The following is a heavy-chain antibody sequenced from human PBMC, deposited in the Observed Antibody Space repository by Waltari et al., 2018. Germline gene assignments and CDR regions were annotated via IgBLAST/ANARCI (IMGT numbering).Heavy chain of an antibody. CDR1: GGTFSSYT. J-gene: IGHJ4*02. CDR2: IIPILGIA. CDR3: ARDPGDSSGYYFYYFDY. D-gene: IGHD3-22*01. Sequence: QVQLVQSGAEVKKPGSSVKVSCKASGGTFSSYTISWVRQAPGQGLEWMGRIIPILGIANDAQKCQGRVTITADKSTSTAYMELSSLRSEDTAVYYCARDPGDSSGYYFYYFDYWGQGTLVTVSS. V-gene: IGHV1-69*08.